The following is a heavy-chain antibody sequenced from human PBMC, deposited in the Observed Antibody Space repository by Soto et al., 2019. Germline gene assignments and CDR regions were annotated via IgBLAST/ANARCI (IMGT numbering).Heavy chain of an antibody. CDR3: ATPGPRGNTYGPPLR. CDR2: ISIGGGSI. CDR1: GFTFSDYY. J-gene: IGHJ4*02. V-gene: IGHV3-11*01. D-gene: IGHD5-18*01. Sequence: PGGSLRLSCAASGFTFSDYYMTWIRQAPRKGLEWVSYISIGGGSIYYADSVKGRVTISRDNARDSLYLQMDSLRADDTALYYCATPGPRGNTYGPPLRWGQGTLVTVSS.